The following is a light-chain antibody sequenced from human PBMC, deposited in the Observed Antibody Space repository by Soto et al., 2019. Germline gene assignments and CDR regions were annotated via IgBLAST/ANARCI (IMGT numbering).Light chain of an antibody. CDR1: QSVDTY. CDR2: DAS. CDR3: QQRGTWPPT. Sequence: EIVLTQSPATLSLSPGESATLSCTTNQSVDTYFAWYQQKRGLAPRLLIYDASNRAIGIPARFSDRGSETDFSLTISSLEPEDFAIYFCQQRGTWPPTFGRGTRLEI. V-gene: IGKV3-11*01. J-gene: IGKJ5*01.